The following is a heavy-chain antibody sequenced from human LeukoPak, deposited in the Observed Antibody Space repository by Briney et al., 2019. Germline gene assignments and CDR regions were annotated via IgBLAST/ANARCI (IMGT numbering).Heavy chain of an antibody. J-gene: IGHJ6*02. CDR3: ARVYSGYDGFYYGMDV. CDR1: GYTFNGYY. V-gene: IGHV1-2*02. D-gene: IGHD5-12*01. Sequence: ASVKVSCKASGYTFNGYYMHWVRQAPGQGLEWMGWINPNSGGTNYAQKFQGRVTMTRDTSISTAYMELSRLRSDDTVVYYCARVYSGYDGFYYGMDVWGQGTTVTVSS. CDR2: INPNSGGT.